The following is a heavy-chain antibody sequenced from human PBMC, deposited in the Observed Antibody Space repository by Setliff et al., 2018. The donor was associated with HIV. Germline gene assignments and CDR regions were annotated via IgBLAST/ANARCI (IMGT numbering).Heavy chain of an antibody. J-gene: IGHJ4*02. Sequence: ASVKVSCKASGYTFTSYDINWVRQATGQGLEWMGWMNPNSGNTGYAQKFQGRVTMTRNTSISTAYMELSSLSSEDTAVYYCARGEFYCGTDCYWSSFDYWGQGILVTSPQ. CDR2: MNPNSGNT. D-gene: IGHD2-21*02. CDR3: ARGEFYCGTDCYWSSFDY. CDR1: GYTFTSYD. V-gene: IGHV1-8*01.